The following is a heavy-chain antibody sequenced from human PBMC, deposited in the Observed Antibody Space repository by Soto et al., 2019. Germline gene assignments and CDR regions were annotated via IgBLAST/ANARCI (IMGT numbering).Heavy chain of an antibody. CDR1: GDSISSYY. D-gene: IGHD3-3*01. CDR2: IYYSGST. J-gene: IGHJ4*02. Sequence: TSETLSLTCAVSGDSISSYYWSWVRQPPGKGLEWIGYIYYSGSTYYNPSLKSRVTISVDTSKNQFSLKLSSVTAADTAVYYCARVRYYDFWSGHDFDYWGQGTLVTVSS. CDR3: ARVRYYDFWSGHDFDY. V-gene: IGHV4-59*12.